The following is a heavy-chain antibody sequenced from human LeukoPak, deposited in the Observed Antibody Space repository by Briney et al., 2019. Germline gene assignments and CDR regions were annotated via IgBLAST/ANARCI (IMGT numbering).Heavy chain of an antibody. CDR1: GGSISSSSYY. D-gene: IGHD6-6*01. CDR3: ARLEDRQLAFDY. V-gene: IGHV4-39*01. CDR2: FYYSGST. J-gene: IGHJ4*02. Sequence: SETLSLTCTVSGGSISSSSYYWGWIRQPPGKGLEWIGSFYYSGSTYYNPSLKSRVTISVDTSKNQFSLKLSSVTAADTAVYYCARLEDRQLAFDYWGQGTLVTVSS.